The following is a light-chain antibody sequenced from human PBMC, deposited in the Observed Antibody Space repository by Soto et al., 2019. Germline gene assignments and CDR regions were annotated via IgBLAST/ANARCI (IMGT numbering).Light chain of an antibody. CDR3: QQYNSYWT. V-gene: IGKV1-5*01. Sequence: DIRMTQSPSILSASVGYRFTITCRASQSISSWLAWYQQKPGKAPKLLIYDASSLESGVPSRFSGSGSGTEFTLTISSLQPDDFATYYCQQYNSYWTFGQGTKVDIK. J-gene: IGKJ1*01. CDR1: QSISSW. CDR2: DAS.